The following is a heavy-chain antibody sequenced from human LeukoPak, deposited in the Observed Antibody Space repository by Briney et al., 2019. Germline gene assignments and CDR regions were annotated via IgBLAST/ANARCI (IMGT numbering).Heavy chain of an antibody. CDR3: ARHHVVVAPGPTGPDFDA. D-gene: IGHD2-15*01. CDR1: GYRFSSFG. Sequence: ASVKVSCKTSGYRFSSFGISWVRQAAGQGLAWMGWISVYNGITRYAQNFQGRVTMTTDTSTSTAYMELSGLRSDDTAVYYCARHHVVVAPGPTGPDFDAWGQGTLVTVSS. CDR2: ISVYNGIT. V-gene: IGHV1-18*01. J-gene: IGHJ4*02.